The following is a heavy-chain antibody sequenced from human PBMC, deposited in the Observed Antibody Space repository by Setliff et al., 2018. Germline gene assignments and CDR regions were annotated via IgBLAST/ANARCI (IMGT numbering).Heavy chain of an antibody. CDR2: IYYSGST. D-gene: IGHD3-22*01. Sequence: PSETLSLTCTVSGGSISSHYWSWIRQPPGKGLEWIGSIYYSGSTNYNPSLKSRVTISVDTSKNQFSLKLSSVTAADTAVYYCASSSGFYYYDSSGYDYWGQGTLVTVSS. V-gene: IGHV4-59*11. CDR3: ASSSGFYYYDSSGYDY. CDR1: GGSISSHY. J-gene: IGHJ4*02.